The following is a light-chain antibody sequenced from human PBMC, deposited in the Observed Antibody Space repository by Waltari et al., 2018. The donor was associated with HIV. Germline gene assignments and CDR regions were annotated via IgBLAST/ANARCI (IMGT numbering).Light chain of an antibody. J-gene: IGLJ2*01. CDR3: SSFGRGNTVL. V-gene: IGLV2-14*01. Sequence: QSALTQPASVSGSPGQSITLSCPGPSSVVGADTYVSWYQLYPGKAPKVMMFEVNNRPSGVSDRFSGSKSGNTASLTISGLQVEDEAVYFCSSFGRGNTVLFGGGTKVTVL. CDR1: SSVVGADTY. CDR2: EVN.